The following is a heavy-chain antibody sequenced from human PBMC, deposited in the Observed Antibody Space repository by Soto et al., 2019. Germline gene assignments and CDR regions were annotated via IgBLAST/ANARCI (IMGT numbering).Heavy chain of an antibody. Sequence: SETLSLTCTVSGGSISSSSYYWGWIRQPPGKGLEWIGSIYYSGSTYYNPSLKSRVTISVDTSKNQFSLKLSSVTAADTAVYYCARKGTYYYDSSGYYHLSYYYYGMDVWGQGTTVTSP. D-gene: IGHD3-22*01. J-gene: IGHJ6*02. CDR3: ARKGTYYYDSSGYYHLSYYYYGMDV. CDR2: IYYSGST. V-gene: IGHV4-39*01. CDR1: GGSISSSSYY.